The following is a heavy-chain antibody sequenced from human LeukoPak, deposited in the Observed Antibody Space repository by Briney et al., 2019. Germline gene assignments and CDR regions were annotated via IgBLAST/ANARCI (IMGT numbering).Heavy chain of an antibody. V-gene: IGHV1-46*01. CDR3: ARGGTGGDITMIVVVPYDY. Sequence: ASVKVSCKASGGTFSSYAISWVRQAPGQGLEWMGIINPSGGSTSYAQKFQGRVTMTRDMSTSTVYMELSSLRSEDTAVYYCARGGTGGDITMIVVVPYDYWGQGTLVTVSS. CDR2: INPSGGST. J-gene: IGHJ4*02. CDR1: GGTFSSYA. D-gene: IGHD3-22*01.